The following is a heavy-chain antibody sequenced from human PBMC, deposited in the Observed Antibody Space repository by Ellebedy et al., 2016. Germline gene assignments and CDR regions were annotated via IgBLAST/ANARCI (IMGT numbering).Heavy chain of an antibody. Sequence: SETLSLXXTVSGGSISSYYWSWIRQPPGKGLEWIGYIYYSGSTNYNPSLKSRVTISVDTSKNQFSLKLSSVTAADTAVYYCARGTVPAATLYYFDYWGQGTLVTVSS. J-gene: IGHJ4*02. D-gene: IGHD2-2*01. CDR1: GGSISSYY. CDR3: ARGTVPAATLYYFDY. V-gene: IGHV4-59*01. CDR2: IYYSGST.